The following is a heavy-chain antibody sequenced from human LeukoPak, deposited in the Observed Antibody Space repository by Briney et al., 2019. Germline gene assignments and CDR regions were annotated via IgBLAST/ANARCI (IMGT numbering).Heavy chain of an antibody. CDR2: ISWNSGSI. CDR3: AKVYGSGSYYDDAFDI. CDR1: GFTFDDYA. J-gene: IGHJ3*02. V-gene: IGHV3-9*01. Sequence: GRSLRLSCAASGFTFDDYAMHWVRPAPGKGLEWVSGISWNSGSIGYADSVKGRFTISRDNAKNSLYLQMNSLRAEDTALYYCAKVYGSGSYYDDAFDIWGQGTMVTVSS. D-gene: IGHD3-10*01.